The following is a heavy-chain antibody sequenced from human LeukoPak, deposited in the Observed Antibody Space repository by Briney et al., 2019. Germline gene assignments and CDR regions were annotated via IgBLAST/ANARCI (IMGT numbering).Heavy chain of an antibody. CDR2: INHSGST. Sequence: SETLSLTCAVYGGSFSGYYWRWIRQPPGKGLEWIGEINHSGSTNYNPSLRSRITISVDTSKNQFSLKLSSVTAAATAVYYCARGPLGYCSSTSCYYYYGMDVWGQGTTVTVSS. CDR1: GGSFSGYY. V-gene: IGHV4-34*01. D-gene: IGHD2-2*01. CDR3: ARGPLGYCSSTSCYYYYGMDV. J-gene: IGHJ6*02.